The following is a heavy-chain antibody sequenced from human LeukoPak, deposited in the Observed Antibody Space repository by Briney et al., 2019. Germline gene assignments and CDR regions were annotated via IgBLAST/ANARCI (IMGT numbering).Heavy chain of an antibody. CDR2: VKSKTDGGTT. V-gene: IGHV3-15*07. CDR1: DFTFTNAW. Sequence: GGSLRPSCAASDFTFTNAWMNWVRLVPGKGLEWVGRVKSKTDGGTTDYAAPVKGRFTISRDDSKNTLYLQMNSLKTEDTAVYYCTSTIFDNAFDIWGQGTMVTVSS. D-gene: IGHD3-3*01. J-gene: IGHJ3*02. CDR3: TSTIFDNAFDI.